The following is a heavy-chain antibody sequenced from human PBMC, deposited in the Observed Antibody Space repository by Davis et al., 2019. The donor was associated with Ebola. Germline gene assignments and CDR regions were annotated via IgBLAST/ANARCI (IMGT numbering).Heavy chain of an antibody. D-gene: IGHD2-2*01. CDR2: ISSSGSTI. J-gene: IGHJ4*02. V-gene: IGHV3-48*03. Sequence: GESLKISCAASGFTFSSYEMNWVRQAPGKGLEWVSYISSSGSTIYYADSAKGRFTISRDNSKNTLYLQMNSLRAEDTAVYYCARGYQLLGEDYWGQGTLVTVSS. CDR1: GFTFSSYE. CDR3: ARGYQLLGEDY.